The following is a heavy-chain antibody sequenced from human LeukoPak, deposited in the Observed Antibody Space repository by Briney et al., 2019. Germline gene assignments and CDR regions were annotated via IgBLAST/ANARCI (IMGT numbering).Heavy chain of an antibody. J-gene: IGHJ4*02. V-gene: IGHV4-34*01. D-gene: IGHD6-6*01. CDR2: INHSGST. Sequence: PSETLSLTCAVYGGSFSGYYWSWIRQPPGKGLEWSGEINHSGSTNYNPSLKSRVTISVDTSKNQFSLKLSSVTAADTAVYYCAGSIAARPRVHLIDYWGQGTLVTVSS. CDR1: GGSFSGYY. CDR3: AGSIAARPRVHLIDY.